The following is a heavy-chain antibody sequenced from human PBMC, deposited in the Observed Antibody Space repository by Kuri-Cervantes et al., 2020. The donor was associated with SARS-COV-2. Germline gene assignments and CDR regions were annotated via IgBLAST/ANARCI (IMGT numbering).Heavy chain of an antibody. Sequence: GSLRLSCAASGFTVSANYMSWVRQPPGKGLEWVSVIYSGDNTYYADSVKGRFTISRDNSKNTVYLQMNSLRAEDTAIYHCAKGSRRSVASLIFDYWGQGTLVTVSS. J-gene: IGHJ4*02. D-gene: IGHD5-12*01. CDR2: IYSGDNT. CDR1: GFTVSANY. V-gene: IGHV3-53*01. CDR3: AKGSRRSVASLIFDY.